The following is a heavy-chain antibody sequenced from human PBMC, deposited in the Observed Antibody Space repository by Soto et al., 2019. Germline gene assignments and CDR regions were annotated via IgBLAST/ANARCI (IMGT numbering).Heavy chain of an antibody. Sequence: QVQLQESGPGLVKPSQTLSLTCTVSGGSISSGGYYWTWIRQHPGKGLEWIGYIYYSGSTYYNPSLKRRVTMSVDTSKNQFSLKLSSVTAADTALYYCAREPGTTGNYFDSWGQGTLVTVSS. J-gene: IGHJ4*02. CDR3: AREPGTTGNYFDS. V-gene: IGHV4-31*03. CDR1: GGSISSGGYY. CDR2: IYYSGST. D-gene: IGHD1-7*01.